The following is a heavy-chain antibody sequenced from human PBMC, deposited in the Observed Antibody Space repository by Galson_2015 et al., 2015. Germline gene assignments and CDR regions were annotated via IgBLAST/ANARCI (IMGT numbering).Heavy chain of an antibody. CDR3: ARAGHFDWLGYFDY. Sequence: SLRLSCAASGFTFSSHWMHWVRQAPGKGLVWVSRIHSDGSSTSYADSVKGRFTISRDNAKNTLYLQMNSLRAEDTAVYYCARAGHFDWLGYFDYWGQGSLVTVSS. CDR1: GFTFSSHW. D-gene: IGHD3-9*01. J-gene: IGHJ4*02. V-gene: IGHV3-74*01. CDR2: IHSDGSST.